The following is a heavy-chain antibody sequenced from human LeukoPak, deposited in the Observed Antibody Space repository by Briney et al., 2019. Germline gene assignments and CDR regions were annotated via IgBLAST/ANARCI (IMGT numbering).Heavy chain of an antibody. CDR2: ISSSSSYI. V-gene: IGHV3-21*01. Sequence: GGSLRLSCTASGFNFGDYAMGWVRQAPGKGLEWVSSISSSSSYIYYADSVKGRFTISRDNAKNSLYLQMNSLRAEDTAVYYCARGLRFLEWLCDYWGQGTLVTVSS. D-gene: IGHD3-3*01. J-gene: IGHJ4*02. CDR1: GFNFGDYA. CDR3: ARGLRFLEWLCDY.